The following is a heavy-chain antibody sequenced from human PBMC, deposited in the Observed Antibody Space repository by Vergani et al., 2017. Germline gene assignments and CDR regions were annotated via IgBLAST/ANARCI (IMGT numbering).Heavy chain of an antibody. CDR2: IKQDGSEK. CDR3: ARENWGPEY. D-gene: IGHD3-16*01. Sequence: EVQLVESGGGLVQPGGSLRLSCATSGFTFTTCWMTWVRQAPGKGLEWVANIKQDGSEKNYVDSVKGRFTISRDNAKKSLYLQMSSLRAEDTAVYYCARENWGPEYWGPGTLVTVSS. CDR1: GFTFTTCW. V-gene: IGHV3-7*01. J-gene: IGHJ4*02.